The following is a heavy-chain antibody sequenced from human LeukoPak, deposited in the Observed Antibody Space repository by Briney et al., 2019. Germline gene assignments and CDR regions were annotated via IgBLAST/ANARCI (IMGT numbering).Heavy chain of an antibody. V-gene: IGHV4-59*01. CDR2: IYYSGST. Sequence: PSETLSLTCTVSGGSISSYYWSWIRQPPGKGLEWIGYIYYSGSTNYNPSLKSRVTISVDTSKNQFSLKLSSVTAADTAVYYCARVKYFHGNYYYYYMDVWGKGTTVTVSS. J-gene: IGHJ6*03. CDR3: ARVKYFHGNYYYYYMDV. CDR1: GGSISSYY. D-gene: IGHD2/OR15-2a*01.